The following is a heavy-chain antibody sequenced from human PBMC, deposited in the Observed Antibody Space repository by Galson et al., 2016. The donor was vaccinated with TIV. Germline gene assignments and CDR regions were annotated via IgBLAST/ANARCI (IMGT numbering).Heavy chain of an antibody. CDR3: ARDKYCSSTTCSTHYCGGGSCSGWFDP. CDR2: INHSGST. D-gene: IGHD2-2*02. V-gene: IGHV4-34*01. Sequence: ETLSLTCAVYGGSVSGYYWSWIRQSPGKGLEWIGEINHSGSTNYNPSLKSRVSISGDTSKNHFSLKLSSVTAADTAVSYCARDKYCSSTTCSTHYCGGGSCSGWFDPWGQGTLVTVSS. J-gene: IGHJ5*02. CDR1: GGSVSGYY.